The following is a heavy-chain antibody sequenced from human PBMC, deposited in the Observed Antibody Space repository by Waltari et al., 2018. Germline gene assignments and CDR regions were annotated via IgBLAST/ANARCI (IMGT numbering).Heavy chain of an antibody. J-gene: IGHJ5*02. CDR1: GYTFTGYY. V-gene: IGHV1-2*06. Sequence: QVQLVQSGAEVKKPGASVKVSCKASGYTFTGYYMHWVRQAPGQGLEWMGRINPNSGGTNYAQKLQGRVTMTRETSISTAYMELGRLGSDDTAVYYCARGGGRTSGWFDPWGQGTLVTVSS. CDR3: ARGGGRTSGWFDP. D-gene: IGHD1-26*01. CDR2: INPNSGGT.